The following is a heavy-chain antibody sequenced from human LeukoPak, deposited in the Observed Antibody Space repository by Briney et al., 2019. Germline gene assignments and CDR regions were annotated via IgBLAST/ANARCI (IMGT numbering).Heavy chain of an antibody. CDR1: GYTFTSYG. J-gene: IGHJ4*02. Sequence: ASVKVSCKASGYTFTSYGISWVRQAPGQGLEWMGWISAYNGNTNYAQKLQGRVTMTTDTSTSTAYMQLRSLRSDDTAVYYCAAERYNWNDVVRFDYWGQGTLVTVSS. CDR3: AAERYNWNDVVRFDY. CDR2: ISAYNGNT. V-gene: IGHV1-18*01. D-gene: IGHD1-20*01.